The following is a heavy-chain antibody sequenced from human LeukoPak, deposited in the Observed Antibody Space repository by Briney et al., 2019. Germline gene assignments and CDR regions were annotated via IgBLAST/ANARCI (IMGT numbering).Heavy chain of an antibody. V-gene: IGHV4-30-2*01. Sequence: SQTLPLTCTVSGYAITSGGFSWNWIRQPPGKGLEWIGCIYDRGPAYYNPSLKSRFTISVDRPKNQFFLNVTSLTAADTAVYYCARSRQASGLFNSWGQGTLVVVSS. J-gene: IGHJ5*01. CDR2: IYDRGPA. D-gene: IGHD3-10*01. CDR1: GYAITSGGFS. CDR3: ARSRQASGLFNS.